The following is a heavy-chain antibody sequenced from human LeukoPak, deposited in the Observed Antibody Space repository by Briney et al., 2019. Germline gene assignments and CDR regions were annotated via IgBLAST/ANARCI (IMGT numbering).Heavy chain of an antibody. V-gene: IGHV1-69*13. J-gene: IGHJ4*02. CDR2: IIPIFGTA. CDR1: GYTFTSYG. D-gene: IGHD3-22*01. CDR3: ARDAAVYGKSGYYYLW. Sequence: SVKVSCKASGYTFTSYGISWVRQAPGQGLEWMGGIIPIFGTANYAQKFQGRVTITADESTSTAYMELSSLTSDDTAGYYCARDAAVYGKSGYYYLWWGQGTLVTVSS.